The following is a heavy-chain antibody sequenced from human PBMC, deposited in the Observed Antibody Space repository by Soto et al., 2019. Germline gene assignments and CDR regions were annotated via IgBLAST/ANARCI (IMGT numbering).Heavy chain of an antibody. V-gene: IGHV3-48*03. CDR3: AIGRPQVGSDQLQLDR. CDR2: ISGSGSTI. D-gene: IGHD1-26*01. Sequence: PGGSRRLSFAASGFAFSTYEMNWVRQSPGKALEWVSYISGSGSTIYYVDSVKGRFTISRENAKSSLFLQMNSLRVEDTAVYYCAIGRPQVGSDQLQLDRWGRGTXVAVP. J-gene: IGHJ2*01. CDR1: GFAFSTYE.